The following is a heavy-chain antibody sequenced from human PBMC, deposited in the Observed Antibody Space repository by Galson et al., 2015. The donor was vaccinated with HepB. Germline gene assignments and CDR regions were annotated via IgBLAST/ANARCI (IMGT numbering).Heavy chain of an antibody. J-gene: IGHJ3*02. V-gene: IGHV4-34*01. Sequence: TLYLTCAVYGGSFIGSYWSWIRQPPGQGLEWIGEINHSGSTNYNPSLKSRVTISVDTSKNQFSLMLSSVTAADTAVYYCARGSLSPLEWRPSHAFDISGQGTMVAVSS. D-gene: IGHD3-3*01. CDR3: ARGSLSPLEWRPSHAFDI. CDR1: GGSFIGSY. CDR2: INHSGST.